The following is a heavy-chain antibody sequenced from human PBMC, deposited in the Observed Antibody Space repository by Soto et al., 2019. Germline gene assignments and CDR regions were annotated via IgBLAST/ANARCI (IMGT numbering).Heavy chain of an antibody. D-gene: IGHD3-16*02. CDR1: GGSISSSSYY. J-gene: IGHJ6*02. CDR3: ARHGEMYYDYVWGSYRSDYYYYGMDV. CDR2: IYYSGST. Sequence: TSETLSLTCTVSGGSISSSSYYWGWIRQPPGKGLEWIGSIYYSGSTYYNPSLKSRVTISVDTSKNQFSLKLSSVTAADTAVYYCARHGEMYYDYVWGSYRSDYYYYGMDVWGQGTTVTVSS. V-gene: IGHV4-39*01.